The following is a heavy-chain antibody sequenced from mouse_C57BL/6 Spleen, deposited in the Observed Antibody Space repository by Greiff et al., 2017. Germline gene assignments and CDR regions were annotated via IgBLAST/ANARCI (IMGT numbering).Heavy chain of an antibody. CDR1: GYSFTGYY. J-gene: IGHJ3*01. D-gene: IGHD6-5*01. Sequence: EVQLQQSGPELVKPGASVKISCKASGYSFTGYYMNWVKQSPEKSLEWIGEINPSTGGTTYNQKFKAKATLTVDKSSSTAYMQLKSLTSEDSAVYYCARRLSAYWGQGTLVTVSA. V-gene: IGHV1-42*01. CDR2: INPSTGGT. CDR3: ARRLSAY.